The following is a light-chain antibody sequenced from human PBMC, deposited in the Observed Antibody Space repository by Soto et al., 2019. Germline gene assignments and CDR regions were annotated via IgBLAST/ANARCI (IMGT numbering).Light chain of an antibody. CDR3: QQYSSDST. CDR2: RAS. CDR1: QSINNW. J-gene: IGKJ1*01. Sequence: DIRMTQSPSTLSASVGDRVTITCRASQSINNWLAWHQQKPGKAPKLLIYRASSLENGVPSRFSGRGSGTEFIFTITSLQPDDFATYYCQQYSSDSTFGQGTKVEIK. V-gene: IGKV1-5*03.